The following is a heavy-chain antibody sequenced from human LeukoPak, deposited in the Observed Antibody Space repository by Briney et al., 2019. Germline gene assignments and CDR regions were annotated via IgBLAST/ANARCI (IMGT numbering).Heavy chain of an antibody. Sequence: GGSLRLSCVVSGFTVSNNFMTWVRQAPGKGLEWVSLIYSGGNIYYADSVKGRFTISRDGSENTLYLQMNSLRAEDTAVYYCARDPGAAAGNLWSWGQGTLVTVSS. V-gene: IGHV3-66*01. CDR3: ARDPGAAAGNLWS. CDR2: IYSGGNI. J-gene: IGHJ5*02. D-gene: IGHD6-13*01. CDR1: GFTVSNNF.